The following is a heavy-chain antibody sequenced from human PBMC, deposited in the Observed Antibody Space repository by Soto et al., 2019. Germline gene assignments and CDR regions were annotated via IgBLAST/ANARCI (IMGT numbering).Heavy chain of an antibody. Sequence: PGESLKISCKGSGYSFTSYWIGWVRQMPGKGLEWMGIIYPGDSDTRYSPSFQGQVTISADKSISTAYLQWSSLKASDTAMYYCARHVVPNWGAHYYYYYGMDVWGQGTTVTVSS. D-gene: IGHD7-27*01. CDR1: GYSFTSYW. J-gene: IGHJ6*02. V-gene: IGHV5-51*01. CDR3: ARHVVPNWGAHYYYYYGMDV. CDR2: IYPGDSDT.